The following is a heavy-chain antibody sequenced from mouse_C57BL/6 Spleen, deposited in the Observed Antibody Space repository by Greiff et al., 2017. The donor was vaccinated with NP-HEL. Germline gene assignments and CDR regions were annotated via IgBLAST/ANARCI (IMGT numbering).Heavy chain of an antibody. CDR2: IDPETGGT. J-gene: IGHJ3*01. CDR3: TRGGYYGSSYVWFAY. Sequence: VQLQQSGAELVRPGASVTLSCKASGYTFTDYEMHWVKQTPVHGLEWIGAIDPETGGTAYNQKFKGKAILTADQSSSTAYMDLRSLASEDAAVYYGTRGGYYGSSYVWFAYWGQGTLVTVSA. V-gene: IGHV1-15*01. CDR1: GYTFTDYE. D-gene: IGHD1-1*01.